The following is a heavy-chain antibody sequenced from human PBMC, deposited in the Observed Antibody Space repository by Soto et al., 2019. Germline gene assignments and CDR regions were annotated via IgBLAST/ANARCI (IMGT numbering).Heavy chain of an antibody. CDR3: ARVLSAAGGWTMQPWLPHYFDY. J-gene: IGHJ4*02. D-gene: IGHD5-18*01. CDR2: ISAHNGKP. V-gene: IGHV1-18*01. Sequence: QVQLVQSGAEVKKPGASVKVSCKASGYTFTSYGISWVRQAPGQGLEWMGWISAHNGKPNYAQKLQGRVTMTTDTSTSTAYMELRRLRSDDTAMYYCARVLSAAGGWTMQPWLPHYFDYWGQGTLVTVSS. CDR1: GYTFTSYG.